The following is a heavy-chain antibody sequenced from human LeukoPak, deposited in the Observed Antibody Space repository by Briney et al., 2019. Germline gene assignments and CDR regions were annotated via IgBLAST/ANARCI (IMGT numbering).Heavy chain of an antibody. CDR2: IKPDGGHQ. Sequence: GGSLRLSCAASGLAFSDYWMSWVRQAPGKGLEWVANIKPDGGHQNYVDSVKGRFTISRDNAKNSLYLQMNSLRAEDTAVYYCARQRGYCSSGVCRGWFDPWGQGTLVTVSS. V-gene: IGHV3-7*01. J-gene: IGHJ5*02. D-gene: IGHD2-8*01. CDR3: ARQRGYCSSGVCRGWFDP. CDR1: GLAFSDYW.